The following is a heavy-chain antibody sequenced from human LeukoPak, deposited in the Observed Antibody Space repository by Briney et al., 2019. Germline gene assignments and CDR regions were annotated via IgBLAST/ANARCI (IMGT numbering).Heavy chain of an antibody. V-gene: IGHV4-59*01. CDR2: IYYSVST. CDR1: GGSISSYY. CDR3: ARSQTTVTKESAFDI. D-gene: IGHD4-11*01. Sequence: SETLSLTCTVSGGSISSYYWSWIRQPPGKGLEWIGYIYYSVSTNYNPSLKSRVTISVDTSKNQFSLKLSSVTAADTAVYYCARSQTTVTKESAFDIWGQGTMVTVSS. J-gene: IGHJ3*02.